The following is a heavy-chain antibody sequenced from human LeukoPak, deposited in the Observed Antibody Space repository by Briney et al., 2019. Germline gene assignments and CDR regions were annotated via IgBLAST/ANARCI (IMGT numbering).Heavy chain of an antibody. CDR2: INHSGST. CDR1: GGSLSGYY. D-gene: IGHD2-15*01. J-gene: IGHJ5*02. Sequence: PSETLSLTCAVYGGSLSGYYWSWIRQPPGKGLEWIGKINHSGSTNYNPSLKSRVTISVDTSKNQFSLKLSSVTAADTAVYYCARGLGGYCSGGSCRPHNWFDPWGQGTLVTVSS. CDR3: ARGLGGYCSGGSCRPHNWFDP. V-gene: IGHV4-34*01.